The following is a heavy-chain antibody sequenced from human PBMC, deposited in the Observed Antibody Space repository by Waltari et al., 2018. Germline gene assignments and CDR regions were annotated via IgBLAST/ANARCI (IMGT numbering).Heavy chain of an antibody. Sequence: QVQLQESGPGLVKPSETLSRTCDVSGYSINSVYYWGWIRQSPGKGLEWIATIYHAGDTFYNPSLKSRVTISMDTSKNQFSLKLNSVTAADTAVYFCSRQVLGYCTSAACRRLESWGQGTLVTVSS. J-gene: IGHJ4*02. V-gene: IGHV4-38-2*01. D-gene: IGHD2-2*03. CDR1: GYSINSVYY. CDR3: SRQVLGYCTSAACRRLES. CDR2: IYHAGDT.